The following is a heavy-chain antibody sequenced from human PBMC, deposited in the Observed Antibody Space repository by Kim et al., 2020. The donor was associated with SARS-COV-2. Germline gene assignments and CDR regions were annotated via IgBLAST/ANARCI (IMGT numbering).Heavy chain of an antibody. J-gene: IGHJ4*02. CDR3: ARSGAAAAGIFSLFY. Sequence: GGSLRLSCAASGFTFSTYWMNWVRQAPGKGLEWVANIKQDGSEKYYVDSVKGRFTISRDNAKSSLYLQMNSLRAEDTAVYYCARSGAAAAGIFSLFYWGQGTLVTVPS. V-gene: IGHV3-7*03. CDR1: GFTFSTYW. CDR2: IKQDGSEK. D-gene: IGHD6-13*01.